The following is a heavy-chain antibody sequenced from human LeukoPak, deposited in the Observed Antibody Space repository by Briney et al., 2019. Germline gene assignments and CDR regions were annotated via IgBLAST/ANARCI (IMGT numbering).Heavy chain of an antibody. CDR2: IKQDGSEK. CDR3: ARDHSSSLFDY. D-gene: IGHD6-13*01. J-gene: IGHJ4*02. Sequence: GGSLRLSCAASGFMLSDYWMSWVRQAPGKGLEWVANIKQDGSEKYYVDSVKGRFTISRDNAKKSLYLQLDSLRVEDTAVYYCARDHSSSLFDYWGQGTLVTVSS. CDR1: GFMLSDYW. V-gene: IGHV3-7*01.